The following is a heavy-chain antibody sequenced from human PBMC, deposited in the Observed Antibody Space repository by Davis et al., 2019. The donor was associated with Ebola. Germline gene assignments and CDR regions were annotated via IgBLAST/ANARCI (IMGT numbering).Heavy chain of an antibody. CDR2: INHSGST. J-gene: IGHJ5*02. V-gene: IGHV4-39*07. Sequence: MPSETLSLTCTVSGDSISSNNYYWSWIRQPPGKGLEWIGEINHSGSTNFNPSLKSRVTISVDTSKNQFSLKLSSVTAADTAVYYCARTIGLNWFDPWGQGTLVTVSS. CDR3: ARTIGLNWFDP. CDR1: GDSISSNNYY. D-gene: IGHD3/OR15-3a*01.